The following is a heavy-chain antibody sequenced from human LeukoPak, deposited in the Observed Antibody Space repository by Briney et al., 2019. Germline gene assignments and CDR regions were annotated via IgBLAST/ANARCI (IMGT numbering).Heavy chain of an antibody. CDR1: GYTFTSYD. Sequence: ASVKVSCKASGYTFTSYDINWVRQATGQGLEWMGWMNPNSGNTGYAQKFQGRVTMTRNTSISTAYMELSSLRSEDTAVYYCARAAAYYYGMDVRGQGTTVTVSS. V-gene: IGHV1-8*01. J-gene: IGHJ6*02. CDR3: ARAAAYYYGMDV. CDR2: MNPNSGNT. D-gene: IGHD6-25*01.